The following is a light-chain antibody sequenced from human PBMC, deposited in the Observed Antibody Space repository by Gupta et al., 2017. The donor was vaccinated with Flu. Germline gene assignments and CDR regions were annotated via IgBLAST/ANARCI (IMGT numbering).Light chain of an antibody. CDR1: QDISNY. J-gene: IGKJ2*03. V-gene: IGKV1-33*01. Sequence: DIQMTQSPSSLSASVGDRVTTTCQASQDISNYLNWYQQKPGKAPKLLIYDASNLETGVPSRFSGSGSGTDFTFTISSLQPEDIATYYCQQYDNLLRMYSFGQGTKLEIK. CDR2: DAS. CDR3: QQYDNLLRMYS.